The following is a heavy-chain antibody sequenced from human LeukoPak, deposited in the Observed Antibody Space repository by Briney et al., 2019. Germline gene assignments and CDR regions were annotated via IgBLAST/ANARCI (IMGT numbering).Heavy chain of an antibody. CDR3: VSFYETY. D-gene: IGHD2/OR15-2a*01. CDR2: INSDGSWT. Sequence: GSLRLSCAASGNYWMHWVRQAPGKGLVWVSHINSDGSWTSYADSVNGRFTISKDNAKDTVYLQMNSLRAEDTAVYYCVSFYETYWGRGTLVTVSS. CDR1: GNYW. V-gene: IGHV3-74*01. J-gene: IGHJ4*02.